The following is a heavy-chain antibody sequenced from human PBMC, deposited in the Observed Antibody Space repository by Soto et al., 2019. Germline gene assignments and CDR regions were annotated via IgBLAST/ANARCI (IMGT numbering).Heavy chain of an antibody. CDR2: IYYSGST. D-gene: IGHD5-18*01. Sequence: SETLPLTCTVSGGSMSSSSYYWGWIRQPPGKGLEWIGSIYYSGSTYYNPSLKSRVTISVDTSKNQFSLKLSSVTAADTAVYYCACIFSGGYGYGFYYYGMDVWGQGTTVTVSS. CDR1: GGSMSSSSYY. J-gene: IGHJ6*02. CDR3: ACIFSGGYGYGFYYYGMDV. V-gene: IGHV4-39*01.